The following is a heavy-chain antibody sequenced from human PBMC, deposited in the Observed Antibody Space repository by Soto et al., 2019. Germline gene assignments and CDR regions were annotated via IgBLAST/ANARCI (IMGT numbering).Heavy chain of an antibody. J-gene: IGHJ4*02. Sequence: QVQLVESGGGVVQPGRSLRLSCAASGFNFRSYGMHWVRQAPGKGLEWVAVKSYDGSAKWYVDSVKGRFTISRDTSKNILYLQMNSLRAEDTAVYYCAKDEGAEDDILTGYPLFDYRGQGILVTVSS. CDR1: GFNFRSYG. CDR2: KSYDGSAK. CDR3: AKDEGAEDDILTGYPLFDY. V-gene: IGHV3-30*18. D-gene: IGHD3-9*01.